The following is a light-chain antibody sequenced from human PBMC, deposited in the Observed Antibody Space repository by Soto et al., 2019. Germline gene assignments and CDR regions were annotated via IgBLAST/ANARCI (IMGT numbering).Light chain of an antibody. J-gene: IGLJ1*01. V-gene: IGLV2-14*03. CDR1: SSDVGGYNY. Sequence: QSVLTQPASVSGSPGQSITISCTGTSSDVGGYNYVSWYQHHPDKAPKLVIYDVTNRPSGVSNRFSGSKAGNTASLTISGLQAEDEADYYCNSYTGSATPSVFGTGTKVTVL. CDR2: DVT. CDR3: NSYTGSATPSV.